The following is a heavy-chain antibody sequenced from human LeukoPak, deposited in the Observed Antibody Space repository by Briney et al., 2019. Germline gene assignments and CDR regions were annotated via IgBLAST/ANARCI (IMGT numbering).Heavy chain of an antibody. CDR3: ARTTEGGYTYDYSYYYYMDV. V-gene: IGHV1-69*01. D-gene: IGHD5-18*01. J-gene: IGHJ6*03. CDR2: IIPIFGTA. CDR1: GGTFSSYA. Sequence: SVKVSCKASGGTFSSYAISWVRQAPGQGLEWMGGIIPIFGTANYAQKFQGRVTITADESTSTAYMELSSVTAADTAVYYCARTTEGGYTYDYSYYYYMDVWGKGTTVTISS.